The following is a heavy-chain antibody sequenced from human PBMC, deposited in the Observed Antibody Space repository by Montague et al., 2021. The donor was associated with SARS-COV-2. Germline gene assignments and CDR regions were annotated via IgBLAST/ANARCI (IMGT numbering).Heavy chain of an antibody. V-gene: IGHV4-4*07. J-gene: IGHJ6*02. CDR1: GGSIKGYY. CDR2: ISSSGRT. Sequence: SETLSLTCGGYGGSIKGYYGSWHGRTAGTRLEWIGRISSSGRTNHSPSLKSRVTISVDTSRNHLSLKLTSVTAADTAVYYCARDSRTSGWGYWYHGLDVWGQGTTVIGSS. CDR3: ARDSRTSGWGYWYHGLDV. D-gene: IGHD6-19*01.